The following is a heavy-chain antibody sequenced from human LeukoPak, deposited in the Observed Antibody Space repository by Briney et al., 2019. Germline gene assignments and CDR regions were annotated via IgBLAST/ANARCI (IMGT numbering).Heavy chain of an antibody. J-gene: IGHJ4*02. CDR2: ISGGSSYT. V-gene: IGHV3-11*06. CDR3: ARVSLLDDGGLGDY. D-gene: IGHD4-23*01. Sequence: PGGSLRLSCAASGFTFSVYYMTWFRQAPGKGLEWVSYISGGSSYTNFADSVKGRFTISRDNAKNSLYLQMNSLRAEDTAVYYCARVSLLDDGGLGDYWGQGTLVTVSS. CDR1: GFTFSVYY.